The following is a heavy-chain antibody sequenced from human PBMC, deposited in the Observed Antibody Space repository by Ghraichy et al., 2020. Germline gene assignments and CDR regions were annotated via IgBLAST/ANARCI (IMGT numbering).Heavy chain of an antibody. CDR1: GFTFTRYA. CDR2: IICGGDST. D-gene: IGHD3-22*01. Sequence: GSLRLSCSASGFTFTRYAMSLVRQAPGKGLEWGSAIICGGDSTNYADSEKGRFNISRDNSRNTLYLGMNSLRCEDTATYYCAKKKDSSCYFNDWGQGTLVTVSS. CDR3: AKKKDSSCYFND. J-gene: IGHJ4*02. V-gene: IGHV3-23*01.